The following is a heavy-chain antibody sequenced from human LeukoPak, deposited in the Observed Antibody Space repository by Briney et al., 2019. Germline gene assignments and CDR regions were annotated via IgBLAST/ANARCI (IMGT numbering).Heavy chain of an antibody. CDR2: IYYSGST. J-gene: IGHJ4*02. CDR1: GGSISSYY. CDR3: ARGGSTSY. D-gene: IGHD2-2*01. Sequence: SETLSLTCTVSGGSISSYYWSWIRQPPGKGLGWIGYIYYSGSTNYNPSLKSRVTISVDTSKNQFSLKLSSVTAADTAVYYCARGGSTSYWGQGTLVTVSS. V-gene: IGHV4-59*08.